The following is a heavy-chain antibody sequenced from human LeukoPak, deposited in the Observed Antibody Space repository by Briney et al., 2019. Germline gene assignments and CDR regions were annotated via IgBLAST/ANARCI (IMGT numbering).Heavy chain of an antibody. CDR1: GFTFSSYG. Sequence: PGGSLRLSCAASGFTFSSYGMTWVRQAPGKGLEWVSTISGSGGTTYYADSVKGRFTISRDNSKNTVYLQMSSLRAEDTAVYYCAREGILWFSRSYYMDVWGKGTTVTISS. D-gene: IGHD3-10*01. J-gene: IGHJ6*03. CDR3: AREGILWFSRSYYMDV. V-gene: IGHV3-23*01. CDR2: ISGSGGTT.